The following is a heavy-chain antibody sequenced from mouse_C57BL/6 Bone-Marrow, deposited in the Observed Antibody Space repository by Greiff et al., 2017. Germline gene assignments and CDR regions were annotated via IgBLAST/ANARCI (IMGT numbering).Heavy chain of an antibody. D-gene: IGHD2-3*01. V-gene: IGHV1-55*01. CDR2: IYPGSGST. Sequence: VKLMESGAELVKPGASVKMSCKASGYTFTSYWITWVKQRPGQGLEWIGDIYPGSGSTNYNEKFKSKATLTVDTSSSTAYMQLSSLTSEDSAVYYCARSDYDDDFDVWGTGTTVTVSS. J-gene: IGHJ1*03. CDR1: GYTFTSYW. CDR3: ARSDYDDDFDV.